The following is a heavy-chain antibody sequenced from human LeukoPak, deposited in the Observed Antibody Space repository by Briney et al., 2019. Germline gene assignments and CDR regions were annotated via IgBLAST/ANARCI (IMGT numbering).Heavy chain of an antibody. V-gene: IGHV1-69*13. J-gene: IGHJ4*02. Sequence: SVKVSCKASGGTFSSYAISWVRQAPGQGLEWMGGIIPIFGTANYAQKFQGRVTITADESTSTAYMELSSLRSEDTAVYYCASRGGVAIAAADPFDYWGQGTLVTVSS. CDR1: GGTFSSYA. CDR3: ASRGGVAIAAADPFDY. D-gene: IGHD6-13*01. CDR2: IIPIFGTA.